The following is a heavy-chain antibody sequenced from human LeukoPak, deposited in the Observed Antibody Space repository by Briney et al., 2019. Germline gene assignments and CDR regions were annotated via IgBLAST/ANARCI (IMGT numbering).Heavy chain of an antibody. D-gene: IGHD5-18*01. V-gene: IGHV1-69*06. CDR2: IIPIFGTA. CDR3: AGGRRGYSYGRYYFDY. J-gene: IGHJ4*02. CDR1: GGTFSSYA. Sequence: ASVKVSCKASGGTFSSYAISWVRQAPGQGLEWMGGIIPIFGTANYAQKFQGRVTITADKSTSTAYMELSSLRSEDTAVYYCAGGRRGYSYGRYYFDYWGQGTLVIVSS.